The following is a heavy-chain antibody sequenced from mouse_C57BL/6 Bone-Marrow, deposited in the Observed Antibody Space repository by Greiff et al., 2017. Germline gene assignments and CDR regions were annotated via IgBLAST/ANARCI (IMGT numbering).Heavy chain of an antibody. Sequence: QVQLQQSGAELVKPGASVKISCKASGYAFSSYWMNWVKQRPGKGLEWIGQIYPGDGDTNYNGKFKGKATLTADKSSSTAYMQLSSLTSEDSAVYFCARWRWLLPYYFDYWGQGTTLTVSS. CDR2: IYPGDGDT. J-gene: IGHJ2*01. CDR3: ARWRWLLPYYFDY. V-gene: IGHV1-80*01. D-gene: IGHD2-3*01. CDR1: GYAFSSYW.